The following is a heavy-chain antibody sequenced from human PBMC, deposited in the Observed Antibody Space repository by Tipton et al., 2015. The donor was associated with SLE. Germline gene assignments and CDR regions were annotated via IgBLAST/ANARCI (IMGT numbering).Heavy chain of an antibody. CDR1: GFSLSTSGVG. J-gene: IGHJ4*02. CDR2: IYWNDDK. D-gene: IGHD5-18*01. V-gene: IGHV2-5*01. CDR3: AHRRGYSYGLAHFDY. Sequence: LVKPTETLTLTCTFSGFSLSTSGVGVGWIRQPPGKALEWLALIYWNDDKRYSPSLKSRLTITKDTSKNQVVLTMTNMDPVDTATYYCAHRRGYSYGLAHFDYWGQGTLVTVSS.